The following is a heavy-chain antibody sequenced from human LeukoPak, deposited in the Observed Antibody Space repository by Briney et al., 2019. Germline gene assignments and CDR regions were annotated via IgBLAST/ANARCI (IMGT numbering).Heavy chain of an antibody. J-gene: IGHJ4*02. Sequence: GGSLRLSCAASGFTFSSYSMNWVRQAPGKGLEWVSSISSSSYIYYADSVKGRFTISRDNAKNSLYLQMNSLRAEDTAVYYCARDLLDEYDILTGYLDYWGQGTLVTVSS. CDR2: ISSSSYI. D-gene: IGHD3-9*01. CDR1: GFTFSSYS. CDR3: ARDLLDEYDILTGYLDY. V-gene: IGHV3-21*01.